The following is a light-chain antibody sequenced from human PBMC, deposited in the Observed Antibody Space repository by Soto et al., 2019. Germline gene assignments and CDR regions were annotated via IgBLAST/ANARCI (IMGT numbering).Light chain of an antibody. CDR1: SSYVGGYNY. J-gene: IGLJ2*01. CDR2: EVT. CDR3: ASYAGSSVV. V-gene: IGLV2-8*01. Sequence: QSALTQPPSASGSPGQSVTISCSGTSSYVGGYNYVSWYQQHPGKAPQLMICEVTRRPSGVPDRFSGSKSGNTAFLTVSGLQAEDEADYYCASYAGSSVVFGGGTKLTVL.